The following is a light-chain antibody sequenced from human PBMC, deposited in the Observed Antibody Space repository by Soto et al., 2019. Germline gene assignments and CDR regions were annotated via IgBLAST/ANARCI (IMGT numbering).Light chain of an antibody. CDR1: SSDVGGYNY. CDR2: DVT. J-gene: IGLJ3*02. Sequence: QSALTQPRSVSGSPGQSVTISCTGTSSDVGGYNYVSWYQQHPGKAPKLMIYDVTKRPSGVPDRFSGSKSGNTASLTISGLQAEDEADYSCCSYAGSYPWVFGGGTTLTVL. CDR3: CSYAGSYPWV. V-gene: IGLV2-11*01.